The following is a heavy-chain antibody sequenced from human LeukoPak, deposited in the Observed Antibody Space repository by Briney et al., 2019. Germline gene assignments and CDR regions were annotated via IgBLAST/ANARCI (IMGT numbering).Heavy chain of an antibody. CDR1: GFTFSSYA. Sequence: GGSLRLSCAASGFTFSSYAMSWVRQAPGKGLEWVSAISGSGGSTYYADSVKGRFTISRDNSKNTLYLQMNSLRAEDMAVYYCAKSPISTDGAFDIWGQGTMVTVSS. J-gene: IGHJ3*02. V-gene: IGHV3-23*01. CDR2: ISGSGGST. CDR3: AKSPISTDGAFDI. D-gene: IGHD2-8*02.